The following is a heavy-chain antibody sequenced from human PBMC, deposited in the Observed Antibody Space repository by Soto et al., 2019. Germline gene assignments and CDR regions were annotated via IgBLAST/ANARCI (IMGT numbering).Heavy chain of an antibody. CDR3: GHRSNAYDFWGIDY. V-gene: IGHV2-5*01. J-gene: IGHJ4*02. D-gene: IGHD3-3*01. CDR2: IYWNDDK. Sequence: QITLKESGPTLVKPTQTLTLTCTFSGFSLTSTGVGVGWIRQPPGKALEWLALIYWNDDKRYSPSLRSRLTSTKDTAKNQVVLTLTNMDPMDTSTYYCGHRSNAYDFWGIDYWDEGILVTVS. CDR1: GFSLTSTGVG.